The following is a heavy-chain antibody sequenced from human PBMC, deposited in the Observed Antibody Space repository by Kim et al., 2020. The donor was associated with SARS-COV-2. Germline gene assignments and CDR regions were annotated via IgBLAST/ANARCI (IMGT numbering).Heavy chain of an antibody. J-gene: IGHJ4*02. CDR3: ATELLVGQQLVEDY. Sequence: ASVKVSCKVSGYTLTELSMHWVRQAPGKGLEWMGGFDPEDGETIYAQKFQGRVTMTEDTSTDTAYMELSSLRSEDTAVYYCATELLVGQQLVEDYWGQGTLVTVSS. D-gene: IGHD6-13*01. CDR1: GYTLTELS. CDR2: FDPEDGET. V-gene: IGHV1-24*01.